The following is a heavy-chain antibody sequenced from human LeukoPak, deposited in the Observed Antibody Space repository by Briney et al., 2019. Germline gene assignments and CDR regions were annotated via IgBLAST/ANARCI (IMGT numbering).Heavy chain of an antibody. J-gene: IGHJ6*02. D-gene: IGHD3-22*01. CDR3: ANLVSSDSGGYWVYGMDV. Sequence: GGSLRLSCAASGITFSSSGMHWVRQAPGKGLEWVAVISYDGSIKYYADSVKGRFTISRDNSKNTLYLQMNSLTAEDTAVYYCANLVSSDSGGYWVYGMDVWGQGTTVTVSS. CDR1: GITFSSSG. CDR2: ISYDGSIK. V-gene: IGHV3-30*18.